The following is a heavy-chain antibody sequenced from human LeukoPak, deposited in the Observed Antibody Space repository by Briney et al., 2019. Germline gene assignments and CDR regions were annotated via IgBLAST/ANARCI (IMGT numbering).Heavy chain of an antibody. J-gene: IGHJ3*02. V-gene: IGHV3-9*01. CDR3: AKDTEWELRAGDAFDI. CDR2: ISWNSGSI. CDR1: GFTFDDYA. D-gene: IGHD1-26*01. Sequence: GGSLRLSCAASGFTFDDYAMHWVRQAPGKGLEWVSGISWNSGSIGYADPVKGRFTISRDNAKNSLYLQMNSLRAEDTALYYCAKDTEWELRAGDAFDIWGQGTMVTVSS.